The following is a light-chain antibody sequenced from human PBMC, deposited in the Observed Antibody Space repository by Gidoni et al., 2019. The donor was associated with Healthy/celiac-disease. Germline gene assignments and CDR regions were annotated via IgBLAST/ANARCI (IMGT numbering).Light chain of an antibody. CDR1: QRVSSSY. CDR3: QQYGSSPT. V-gene: IGKV3-20*01. CDR2: GAS. Sequence: DIVLTQSPGTLSLSPGERATLSCRASQRVSSSYLAWQQQKPGQAPRLLIYGASSRATGIPDRFSGSGSGTDFTLTISRLEPEDFAVYYCQQYGSSPTFGQGTKLEIK. J-gene: IGKJ2*01.